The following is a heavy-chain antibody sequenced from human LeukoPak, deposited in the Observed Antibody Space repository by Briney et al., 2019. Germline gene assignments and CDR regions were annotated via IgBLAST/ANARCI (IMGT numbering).Heavy chain of an antibody. V-gene: IGHV1-18*04. CDR1: GYTCTSYG. CDR2: INAYNGNT. CDR3: ARDSYYYGSGSYYRGIPQTSGMDV. Sequence: ASVKVSCKASGYTCTSYGISWVRQAPGQGLEWMGWINAYNGNTNYAQKLHGRVTMTTDTSTSTAYLELRSLRSDDPAVYYCARDSYYYGSGSYYRGIPQTSGMDVWGKGTTVTVSS. J-gene: IGHJ6*04. D-gene: IGHD3-10*01.